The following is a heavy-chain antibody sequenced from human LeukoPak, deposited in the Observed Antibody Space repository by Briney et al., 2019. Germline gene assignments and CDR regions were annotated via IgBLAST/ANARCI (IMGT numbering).Heavy chain of an antibody. V-gene: IGHV4-59*01. Sequence: SETLSLTCTVSGGSISSYYWSWIRRPPGKGLEWIGYIYYSGSTNYNPSLKSRVTISVGTSKNQFSLKLSSVTAADTAVYYCARSIVGATIDYWGQGTLVTVSS. CDR3: ARSIVGATIDY. CDR1: GGSISSYY. J-gene: IGHJ4*02. D-gene: IGHD1-26*01. CDR2: IYYSGST.